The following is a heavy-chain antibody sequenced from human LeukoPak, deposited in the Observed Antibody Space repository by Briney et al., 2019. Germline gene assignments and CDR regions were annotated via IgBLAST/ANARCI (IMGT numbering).Heavy chain of an antibody. CDR3: ARLIAVAGTDY. V-gene: IGHV3-30-3*01. CDR2: ISYDGSNK. Sequence: GGSLRLSCAASGFTFSSYAMRWVRQAPGKGPEWVAVISYDGSNKYYADSVKGRFTISRDNSKNTLYLQMNSLRAEDTAVYYCARLIAVAGTDYWGQGTLVTVSS. D-gene: IGHD6-19*01. J-gene: IGHJ4*02. CDR1: GFTFSSYA.